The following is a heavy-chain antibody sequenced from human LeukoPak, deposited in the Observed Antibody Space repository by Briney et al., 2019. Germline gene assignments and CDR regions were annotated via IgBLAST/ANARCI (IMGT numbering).Heavy chain of an antibody. Sequence: PSETLSLTCTVSGGSISSGSYYWSWIRQPAGKGLEWIGRIYTSGSTNYNPSLKSRVTISVDTSKNQFSLKLSSVTAADTAVYYCASHTKWDVWGKGTTVTISS. CDR1: GGSISSGSYY. D-gene: IGHD3-3*01. CDR2: IYTSGST. V-gene: IGHV4-61*02. CDR3: ASHTKWDV. J-gene: IGHJ6*04.